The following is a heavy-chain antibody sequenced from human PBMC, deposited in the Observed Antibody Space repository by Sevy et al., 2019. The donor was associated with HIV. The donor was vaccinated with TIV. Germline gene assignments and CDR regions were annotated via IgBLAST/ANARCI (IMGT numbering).Heavy chain of an antibody. Sequence: GGSLRLSCEASGLTFSSYGMHWVRQAPGKGLEWVAVISYDGSNKYYAHSVKGRFTISRDNSKNTLYLQMNSLRAEDTAVYYCAKDFNYYGSGSYFDYWGQGTLVTVSS. CDR2: ISYDGSNK. CDR3: AKDFNYYGSGSYFDY. J-gene: IGHJ4*02. V-gene: IGHV3-30*18. CDR1: GLTFSSYG. D-gene: IGHD3-10*01.